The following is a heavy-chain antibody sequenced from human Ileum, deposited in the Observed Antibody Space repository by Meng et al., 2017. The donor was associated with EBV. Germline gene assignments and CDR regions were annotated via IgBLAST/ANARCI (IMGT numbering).Heavy chain of an antibody. CDR1: GGSSSSSNW. V-gene: IGHV4-4*02. J-gene: IGHJ4*02. CDR3: ARVGQWLPIDY. CDR2: IYHSGST. Sequence: VQRQEPGPGLVKPSGTLSPTCAVSGGSSSSSNWWSWVRQPPGKGLEGIGEIYHSGSTNYNPSLKSRVTISVDKSKNQFSLNLSSVTAADTAVYYCARVGQWLPIDYWGQGTLVTVSS. D-gene: IGHD6-19*01.